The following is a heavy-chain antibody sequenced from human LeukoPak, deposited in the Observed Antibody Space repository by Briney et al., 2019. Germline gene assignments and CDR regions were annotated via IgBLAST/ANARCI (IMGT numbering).Heavy chain of an antibody. CDR3: ARGGAPDVDY. D-gene: IGHD1-14*01. CDR2: IYYSGST. J-gene: IGHJ4*02. Sequence: PSETLSLTCTVSGGSISSYYWSWIRQPPGKGLEWIGYIYYSGSTNYNPSLKSRDTISVDTSKNQFSLKLSSVTAADTAVYYCARGGAPDVDYWGQGTLVTVSS. V-gene: IGHV4-59*01. CDR1: GGSISSYY.